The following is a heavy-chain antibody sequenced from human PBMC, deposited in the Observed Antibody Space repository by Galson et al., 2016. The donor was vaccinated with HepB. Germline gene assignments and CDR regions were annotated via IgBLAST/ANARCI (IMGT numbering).Heavy chain of an antibody. V-gene: IGHV3-53*01. CDR2: IYSSGDK. J-gene: IGHJ4*02. Sequence: SLRLSCAASGFIVSTNYMTWVRQAPGKGLEWVSIIYSSGDKYYPDSVQRRFNISRDNSKNTLYLQMNSLIVEDTAVYYCASPVPLCDWGKGTLVTASS. D-gene: IGHD2-21*01. CDR3: ASPVPLCD. CDR1: GFIVSTNY.